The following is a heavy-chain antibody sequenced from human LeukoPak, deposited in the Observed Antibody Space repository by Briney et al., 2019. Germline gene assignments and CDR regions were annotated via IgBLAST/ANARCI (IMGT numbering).Heavy chain of an antibody. Sequence: QPGRSLRLSCAASGFTFDDYAMHWVRQAPGKGLEWVSGISWNSGSIGYADSVKGRFTISRDNAKNSLYLQMNSLRAEDTALYYCATVMGDGYYDYWAREPWSPSPQ. J-gene: IGHJ4*02. CDR3: ATVMGDGYYDY. D-gene: IGHD5-24*01. CDR2: ISWNSGSI. CDR1: GFTFDDYA. V-gene: IGHV3-9*01.